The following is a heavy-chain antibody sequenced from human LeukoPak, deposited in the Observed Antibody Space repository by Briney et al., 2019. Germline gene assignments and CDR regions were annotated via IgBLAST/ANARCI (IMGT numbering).Heavy chain of an antibody. J-gene: IGHJ6*03. D-gene: IGHD6-13*01. CDR1: GFTFSSYS. CDR2: ISSSSSYI. V-gene: IGHV3-21*01. Sequence: SGGSLRLSCAASGFTFSSYSMNWVRQAPGKGLEWVSSISSSSSYIYYADSVKGRFTISRDNAKNSLYLQMNSPRAEDTAVYYCARALAAAGNIYYYYMDVWGKGTTVTVSS. CDR3: ARALAAAGNIYYYYMDV.